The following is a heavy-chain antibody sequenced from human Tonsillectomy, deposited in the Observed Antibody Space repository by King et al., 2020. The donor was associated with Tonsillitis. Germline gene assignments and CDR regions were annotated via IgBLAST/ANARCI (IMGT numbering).Heavy chain of an antibody. CDR3: VRDGGGAHSGYDTGVSNY. D-gene: IGHD5-12*01. J-gene: IGHJ4*02. V-gene: IGHV4-38-2*02. CDR2: IHHSGST. CDR1: GYSISSGYY. Sequence: VQLQESGPGLVKPSETLSLTCAVSGYSISSGYYWGWIRQPPGKGLEWIGSIHHSGSTYYNPSVKSRVTISVDTSKNQFSLRLSSVTAADTAVYFCVRDGGGAHSGYDTGVSNYGGQGTLVTVSS.